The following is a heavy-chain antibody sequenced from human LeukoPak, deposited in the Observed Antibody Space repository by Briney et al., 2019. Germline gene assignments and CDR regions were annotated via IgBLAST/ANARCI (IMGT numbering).Heavy chain of an antibody. CDR1: GFTFSSFA. CDR2: IDRDGSRI. CDR3: VRGNDYGGPHY. D-gene: IGHD4-23*01. J-gene: IGHJ4*02. V-gene: IGHV3-74*01. Sequence: GGSLRLSCAASGFTFSSFAMSWARQAPGKGLVWVSRIDRDGSRINYADSVKGRFTISRDNGKNTLFLQMNSLRAEDAAVYYCVRGNDYGGPHYWGQGTLVTVSS.